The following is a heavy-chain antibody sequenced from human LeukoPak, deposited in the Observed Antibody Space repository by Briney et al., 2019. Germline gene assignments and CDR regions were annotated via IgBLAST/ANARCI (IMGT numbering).Heavy chain of an antibody. D-gene: IGHD3-10*01. V-gene: IGHV1-46*01. J-gene: IGHJ4*02. CDR1: GYTFTNYY. CDR2: VNPSGINT. Sequence: ASVKVSCKASGYTFTNYYIHWVRQAPGQGLEWMGLVNPSGINTNYAQKFQGRVTMTRDTSTRTVYMELSSLRSEDTAVYYCARDGTAGELDYWGQGTLVTVSS. CDR3: ARDGTAGELDY.